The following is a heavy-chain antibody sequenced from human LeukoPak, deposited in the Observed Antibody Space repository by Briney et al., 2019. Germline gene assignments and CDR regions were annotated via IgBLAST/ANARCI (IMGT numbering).Heavy chain of an antibody. CDR1: GYTLTELS. CDR2: FDPEDGET. J-gene: IGHJ4*02. D-gene: IGHD3-22*01. CDR3: ATDSYYYDSSGYLLDY. Sequence: GASVKVSCKVSGYTLTELSMHWVRQAPGKGLEWMGGFDPEDGETIYAQKFQGRVTMTEDTSTDIAYMELSSLRPEDTAVYYCATDSYYYDSSGYLLDYWGQGTLVTVSS. V-gene: IGHV1-24*01.